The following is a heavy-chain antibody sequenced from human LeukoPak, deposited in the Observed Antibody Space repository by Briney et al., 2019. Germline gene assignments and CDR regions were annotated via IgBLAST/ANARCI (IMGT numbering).Heavy chain of an antibody. V-gene: IGHV3-23*01. J-gene: IGHJ4*02. CDR1: GFTFSVHG. D-gene: IGHD1-26*01. CDR3: AKGATPHNGIWDYFDH. CDR2: VGGGTDI. Sequence: PGGSLRLSCVASGFTFSVHGMTWVRQAPGEGLEWVSSVGGGTDINYADSVKGRFTASRDNSKNTLYLQMNSLRAEDTAVYYCAKGATPHNGIWDYFDHWGQGTPVTVSS.